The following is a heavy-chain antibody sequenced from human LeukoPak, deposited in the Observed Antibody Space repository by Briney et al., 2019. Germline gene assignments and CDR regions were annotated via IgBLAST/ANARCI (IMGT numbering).Heavy chain of an antibody. Sequence: GGSLRLSCAAAGFTVSSNYMNWVRQAPGKGLEGVSVIYNADTTFYADSVKGRFTISRDNSKNMLYLQMNSLRAEDTAEYYCAKEQRDWNYGVFDYWGQGTQVTVSS. J-gene: IGHJ4*02. D-gene: IGHD1-7*01. CDR3: AKEQRDWNYGVFDY. CDR1: GFTVSSNY. V-gene: IGHV3-53*01. CDR2: IYNADTT.